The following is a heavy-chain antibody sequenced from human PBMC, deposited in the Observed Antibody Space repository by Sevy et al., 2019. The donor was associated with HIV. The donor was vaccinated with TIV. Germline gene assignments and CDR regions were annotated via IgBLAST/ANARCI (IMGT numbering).Heavy chain of an antibody. V-gene: IGHV4-39*01. J-gene: IGHJ5*02. CDR3: AILKYGDYSNYFDP. CDR2: IYYSGTT. CDR1: GGSISSNSYY. D-gene: IGHD4-17*01. Sequence: SETLSLTCTVSGGSISSNSYYWVWIRQPPGKGLEWIGSIYYSGTTYYNPSLKSRVTISIDTSKTQFSLKLSSVTAADTAIFYCAILKYGDYSNYFDPWGQGSLVTVSS.